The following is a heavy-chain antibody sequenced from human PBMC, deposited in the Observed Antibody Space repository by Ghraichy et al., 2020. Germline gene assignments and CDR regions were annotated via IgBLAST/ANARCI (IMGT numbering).Heavy chain of an antibody. Sequence: GGSLRLSCAASGFTFSSYWMHWVRQAPGKGLVWVSRINSDGSSTSYADSVKGRFTISRDNAKNTLYLQMNSLRAEDTAVYYCARANLNRGYSSRYFDLWGRGTLVTVSS. CDR2: INSDGSST. J-gene: IGHJ2*01. CDR3: ARANLNRGYSSRYFDL. D-gene: IGHD6-13*01. CDR1: GFTFSSYW. V-gene: IGHV3-74*01.